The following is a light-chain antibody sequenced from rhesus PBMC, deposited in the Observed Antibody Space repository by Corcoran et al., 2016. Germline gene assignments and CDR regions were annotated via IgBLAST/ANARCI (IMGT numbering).Light chain of an antibody. J-gene: IGKJ1*01. V-gene: IGKV1S3*01. CDR3: QQHSKFPQT. CDR1: QGIGNF. CDR2: YAS. Sequence: DIQMTQSPSSLSASVGDTVTITCRASQGIGNFLAWYQQKPGKAPKPLIFYASTLEGGVPSRFSGSGSVTDFTLTITSLQPDDFAIYYYQQHSKFPQTFGQGTKVEIQ.